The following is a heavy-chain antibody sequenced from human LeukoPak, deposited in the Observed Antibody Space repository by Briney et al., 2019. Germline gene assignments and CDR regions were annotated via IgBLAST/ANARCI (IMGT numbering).Heavy chain of an antibody. Sequence: GGSLRLSCAASGFTLSSYWMHWVRQAPGKGLVWVSRINEEGTTIDYADSVRGRFTISRDIAKNTLYLQMNSLRPEDTAVYHCVKDFVGVEEFWGLGTLVTVSS. CDR1: GFTLSSYW. CDR2: INEEGTTI. V-gene: IGHV3-74*01. CDR3: VKDFVGVEEF. J-gene: IGHJ4*02. D-gene: IGHD3-16*01.